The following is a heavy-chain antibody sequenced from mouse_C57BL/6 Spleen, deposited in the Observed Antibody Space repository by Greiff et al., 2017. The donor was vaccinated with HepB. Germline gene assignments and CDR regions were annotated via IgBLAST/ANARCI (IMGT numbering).Heavy chain of an antibody. CDR3: TRGAAQAPYYAMDY. V-gene: IGHV1-15*01. Sequence: VKLQQSGAELVRPGASVTLSCKASGYTFTDYEMHWVKQTPVHGLEWIGAIDPETGGTAYNQKFKGKAILTADKSSSTAYMELRSLTSEDSAVYYCTRGAAQAPYYAMDYWGQGTSVTVSS. CDR1: GYTFTDYE. D-gene: IGHD3-2*02. J-gene: IGHJ4*01. CDR2: IDPETGGT.